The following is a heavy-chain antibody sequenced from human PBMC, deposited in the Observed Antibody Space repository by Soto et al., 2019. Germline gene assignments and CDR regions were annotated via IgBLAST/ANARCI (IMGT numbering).Heavy chain of an antibody. V-gene: IGHV3-21*01. CDR3: ARDGGIVGARLAYFDY. CDR2: ISSSSSYI. Sequence: EVQLVASGGGLVKPGGSLRLSCAASGFTFSSYSMNWVRQAPGKGLEWVSSISSSSSYIYYADSVKGRFTISRDNAKNSRYLQMNSRRAEDTAVYYGARDGGIVGARLAYFDYWGQGTLVTVSS. J-gene: IGHJ4*02. CDR1: GFTFSSYS. D-gene: IGHD1-26*01.